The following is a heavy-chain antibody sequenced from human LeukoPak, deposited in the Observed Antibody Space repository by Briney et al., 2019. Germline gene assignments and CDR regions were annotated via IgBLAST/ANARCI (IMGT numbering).Heavy chain of an antibody. CDR2: IYHSGST. CDR1: GYSISSGYY. V-gene: IGHV4-38-2*02. J-gene: IGHJ4*02. CDR3: ARVGRDYYDSLGY. Sequence: SETLSLTCTVSGYSISSGYYWGWIRQPPGKGLEWIGSIYHSGSTYYNPSLKSRVTISVDTSKNQFPLKLSSVTAADTAVYYCARVGRDYYDSLGYWGQGTLVTVSS. D-gene: IGHD3-22*01.